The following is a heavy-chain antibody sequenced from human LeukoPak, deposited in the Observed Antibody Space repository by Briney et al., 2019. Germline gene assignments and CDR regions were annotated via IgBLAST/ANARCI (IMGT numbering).Heavy chain of an antibody. CDR1: GYSFTSYW. CDR2: IYPGDSDT. V-gene: IGHV5-51*01. J-gene: IGHJ4*02. CDR3: ARLPYGSGSNGYFDY. Sequence: GESLKSSCKGSGYSFTSYWIGWVRQMPGQGLEWMGIIYPGDSDTRYSPSFQGQVTISADKSISTAYLQWSSLKASDTAMYYCARLPYGSGSNGYFDYWGQGTLVTVSS. D-gene: IGHD3-10*01.